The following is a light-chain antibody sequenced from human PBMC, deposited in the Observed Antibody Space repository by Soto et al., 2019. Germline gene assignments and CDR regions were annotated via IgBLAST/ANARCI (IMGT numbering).Light chain of an antibody. J-gene: IGLJ1*01. CDR3: SSYTSSFYV. Sequence: QSALTQPASVSGSPGQSITISCTGTSSDVGGYNYVSWYQQHPGKAPKLMIYDVSNRPSGVSNRFSGSKSGNTASLTISGLQAEDEAVYYCSSYTSSFYVFGTGTKVTVL. V-gene: IGLV2-14*01. CDR1: SSDVGGYNY. CDR2: DVS.